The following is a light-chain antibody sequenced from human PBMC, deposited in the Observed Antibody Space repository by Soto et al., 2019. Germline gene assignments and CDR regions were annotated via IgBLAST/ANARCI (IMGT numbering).Light chain of an antibody. CDR3: QQYVSNPLT. CDR2: KAS. V-gene: IGKV1-5*03. Sequence: DIQVTQSPSTLSASVGDRVIITCRASQSISVWLAWYQQKPGKAPKLLIYKASNLESGVPSRFSGSGSGTEFTLTISGLQPDDLATYYCQQYVSNPLTFGGGTKVEIK. CDR1: QSISVW. J-gene: IGKJ4*01.